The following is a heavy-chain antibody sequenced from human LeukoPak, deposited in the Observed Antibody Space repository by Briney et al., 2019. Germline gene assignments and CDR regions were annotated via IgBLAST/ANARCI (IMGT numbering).Heavy chain of an antibody. V-gene: IGHV4-30-4*01. CDR2: IYYSGST. Sequence: SQTLSLTCTVSGGSISSGDYYWSWIRQRPGKGLEWIGYIYYSGSTYYNPSLKSRVTISVDTSKNQFSLKLSSVTAADTAVYYCARKQWLEKLIDYWGQGTLVTVSS. D-gene: IGHD6-19*01. CDR3: ARKQWLEKLIDY. J-gene: IGHJ4*02. CDR1: GGSISSGDYY.